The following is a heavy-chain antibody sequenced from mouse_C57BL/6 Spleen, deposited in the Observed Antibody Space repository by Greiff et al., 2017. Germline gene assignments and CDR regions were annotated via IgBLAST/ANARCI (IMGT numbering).Heavy chain of an antibody. J-gene: IGHJ2*01. D-gene: IGHD1-1*01. V-gene: IGHV1-7*01. CDR3: ATDLLLRSFDD. CDR1: GYTFTSYW. Sequence: QVQLQQSGAELAKPGASVKLSCKASGYTFTSYWMHWVKQRPGQGLEWIGYINPSSGYTKYNQKFKDKATLTANKSSSTAYMQLSSLTYEDSAVYYCATDLLLRSFDDWGQGTTLTVSS. CDR2: INPSSGYT.